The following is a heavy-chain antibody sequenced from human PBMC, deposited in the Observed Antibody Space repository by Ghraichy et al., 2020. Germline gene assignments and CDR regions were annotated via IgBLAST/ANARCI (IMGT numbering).Heavy chain of an antibody. D-gene: IGHD6-13*01. Sequence: GGSLRLSCAASGFTFSSYWMSWVRQAPGKGLEWVANIKQDGSEKYYVDSVKGRFTISRDNAKISLYLQMNSLRAEDTAVYYCARGGPWEAAAGDNWFDPWGQGTLVTVSS. CDR1: GFTFSSYW. CDR2: IKQDGSEK. J-gene: IGHJ5*02. V-gene: IGHV3-7*01. CDR3: ARGGPWEAAAGDNWFDP.